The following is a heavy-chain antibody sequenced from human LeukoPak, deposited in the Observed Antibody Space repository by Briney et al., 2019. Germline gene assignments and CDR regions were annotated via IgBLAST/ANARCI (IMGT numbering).Heavy chain of an antibody. D-gene: IGHD5-18*01. CDR2: ISNIGST. Sequence: SETLSLTCTVSGGSISSYYWSWIRQPPGKGLEWIGYISNIGSTNYNPSLKSRVTISGDTSKNQFSLKLNSVTAADTAVYYCTRDRSALDTWAQGTMVTVSS. J-gene: IGHJ3*01. CDR3: TRDRSALDT. V-gene: IGHV4-59*01. CDR1: GGSISSYY.